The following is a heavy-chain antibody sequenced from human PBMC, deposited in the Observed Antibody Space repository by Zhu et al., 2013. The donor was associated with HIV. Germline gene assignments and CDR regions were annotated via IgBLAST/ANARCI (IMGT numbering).Heavy chain of an antibody. D-gene: IGHD3-22*01. CDR3: ARARYYYDSSGYYYYYYMDV. CDR1: GGSISSYY. J-gene: IGHJ6*03. Sequence: QVQLQESGPGLVKPSETLSLTCTVSGGSISSYYWSWIRQPPGKGLEWIGYIYYSGSTNYNPSLKSRVTISVDTSKNQFSLKLSSVTAADTAVYYCARARYYYDSSGYYYYYYMDVWGQRGPRSPSP. V-gene: IGHV4-59*01. CDR2: IYYSGST.